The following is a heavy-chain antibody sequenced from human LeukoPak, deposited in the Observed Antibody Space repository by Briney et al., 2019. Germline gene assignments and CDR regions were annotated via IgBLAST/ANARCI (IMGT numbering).Heavy chain of an antibody. CDR1: GGSISSYY. CDR3: ARQVGLIDAFDV. Sequence: SETLSLTCTVSGGSISSYYWSWIRQPPGKGLEWIGYIYYRGSTNYNPSLKSRVTISVDTSKSQFSLKLSSVTAADTAAYYCARQVGLIDAFDVWGQGTMVTVSS. J-gene: IGHJ3*01. D-gene: IGHD1-26*01. CDR2: IYYRGST. V-gene: IGHV4-59*08.